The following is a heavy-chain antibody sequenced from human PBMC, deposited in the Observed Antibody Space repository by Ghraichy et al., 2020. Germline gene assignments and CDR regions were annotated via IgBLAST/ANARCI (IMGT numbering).Heavy chain of an antibody. D-gene: IGHD2-2*01. V-gene: IGHV4-39*01. CDR1: GGSISSSTYY. CDR2: INYSGYT. Sequence: SETLSLTCTVSGGSISSSTYYWGWIRQPPGKGLEWIGSINYSGYTYYNPSLQSRVTISVDTSKNQFSLKLRSVTAADTAVYFCARRPAAQPPFYHYYGMDVWGQGTTVTVSS. J-gene: IGHJ6*02. CDR3: ARRPAAQPPFYHYYGMDV.